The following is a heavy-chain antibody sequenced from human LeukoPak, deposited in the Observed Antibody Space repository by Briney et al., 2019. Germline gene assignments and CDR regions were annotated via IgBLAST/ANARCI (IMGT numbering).Heavy chain of an antibody. CDR1: GGSFSGYN. CDR2: INHSGST. Sequence: SETLSLTCAVYGGSFSGYNWSWIRQPPGKGLEWIGEINHSGSTNYNPSLKSRVTISVDTSKNQFSLRLSSVTAADTAVYYCARDESSGSYGNFDYWGQGTLVTVSS. J-gene: IGHJ4*02. V-gene: IGHV4-34*01. D-gene: IGHD1-26*01. CDR3: ARDESSGSYGNFDY.